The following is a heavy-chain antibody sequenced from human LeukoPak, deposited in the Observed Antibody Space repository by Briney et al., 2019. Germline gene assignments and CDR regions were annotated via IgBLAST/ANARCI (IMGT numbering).Heavy chain of an antibody. CDR1: GDSISSGNSY. D-gene: IGHD6-13*01. J-gene: IGHJ6*02. CDR3: ARAGAAAGYYGMDV. V-gene: IGHV4-30-4*01. Sequence: SQTLSLTCTVSGDSISSGNSYWSWIRQPPGKGLEWIGEINHSGSTNYNPSLKSRVTISVDTSKNQFSLKLSSVTAADTAVYYCARAGAAAGYYGMDVWGQGTTVTVSS. CDR2: INHSGST.